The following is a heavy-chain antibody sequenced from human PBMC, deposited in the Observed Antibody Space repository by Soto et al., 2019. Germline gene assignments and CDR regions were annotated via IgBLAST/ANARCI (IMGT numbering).Heavy chain of an antibody. D-gene: IGHD5-18*01. CDR1: GGSFSGYY. CDR2: INHSGST. Sequence: AETLSLTCAVYGGSFSGYYWSWIRQPPGKGLEWIGEINHSGSTNYNPSLKSRVTISVDTSKNQFSLKLSSVTAADTAVYYCARGAPKWGSYGFYYYYGMDVWGQGTTATVSS. J-gene: IGHJ6*02. CDR3: ARGAPKWGSYGFYYYYGMDV. V-gene: IGHV4-34*01.